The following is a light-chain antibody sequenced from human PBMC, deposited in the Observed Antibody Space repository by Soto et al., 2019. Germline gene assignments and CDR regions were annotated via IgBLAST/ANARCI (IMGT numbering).Light chain of an antibody. J-gene: IGKJ2*01. V-gene: IGKV3-20*01. CDR2: GAS. CDR1: QTISSNY. CDR3: QLYGTSPRT. Sequence: EIVLAQSPGTLSLSPGERAILSCRASQTISSNYLAWYQQKPGQAPRLLIYGASSRATGIPDRFSGSGSGTDLTLTISRLEPEDFAVYFCQLYGTSPRTFGQGTKLEIK.